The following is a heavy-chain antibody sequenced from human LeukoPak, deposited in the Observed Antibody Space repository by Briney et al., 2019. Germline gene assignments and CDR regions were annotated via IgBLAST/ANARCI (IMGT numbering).Heavy chain of an antibody. CDR3: ARGRKRLLIFRSHLRSYGMDV. J-gene: IGHJ6*02. CDR2: IVVGSGNT. Sequence: SVKVSRKASGFTFTSSAMQWVRQARGQRLEWIGWIVVGSGNTNYAQKFQERVTITRDMSTSTAYMELSSLRSEDTAVYYCARGRKRLLIFRSHLRSYGMDVWGQGTTVTVSS. D-gene: IGHD2-15*01. CDR1: GFTFTSSA. V-gene: IGHV1-58*02.